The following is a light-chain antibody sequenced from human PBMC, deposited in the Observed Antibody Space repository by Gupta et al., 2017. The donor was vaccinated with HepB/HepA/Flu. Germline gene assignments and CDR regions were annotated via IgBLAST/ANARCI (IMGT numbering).Light chain of an antibody. CDR3: CSDAGSKSFVV. V-gene: IGLV2-11*01. CDR2: DVN. Sequence: ALTQPPSAPGSTGPSVTISCSGTSSDVGRYNYVPWCQHRPGYGPKLIVYDVNKWPSGVPGRFSGAKSGNTASLTISGLQAEDEAVYYCCSDAGSKSFVVFGEGTKLTVL. J-gene: IGLJ2*01. CDR1: SSDVGRYNY.